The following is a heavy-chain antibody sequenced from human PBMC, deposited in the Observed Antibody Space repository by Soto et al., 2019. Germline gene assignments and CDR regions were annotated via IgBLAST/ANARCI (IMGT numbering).Heavy chain of an antibody. CDR1: GFTFSDYY. V-gene: IGHV3-11*06. CDR2: ISSSTGYT. Sequence: LRLSCAASGFTFSDYYMSWIRQAPGKGLEWVSYISSSTGYTNYADSVKGRFTISRDNAKNSLYLQMNSLRAEDTAVYYCARDTYYYDSSGYPHWGQGTLVTVSS. D-gene: IGHD3-22*01. CDR3: ARDTYYYDSSGYPH. J-gene: IGHJ4*02.